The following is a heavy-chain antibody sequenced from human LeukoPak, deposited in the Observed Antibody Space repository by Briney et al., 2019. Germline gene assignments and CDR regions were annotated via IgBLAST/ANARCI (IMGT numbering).Heavy chain of an antibody. Sequence: GGSLRLSCAASGFTFSSYAMSWVRQAPGKGLEWVSGISWNSGSIGYADSVKGRFTISRDNAKNSLYLQMNSLRAEDMALYYCAKVISGNYYDSSGYYSDWGQGTLVTVSS. CDR3: AKVISGNYYDSSGYYSD. D-gene: IGHD3-22*01. CDR2: ISWNSGSI. CDR1: GFTFSSYA. J-gene: IGHJ4*02. V-gene: IGHV3-9*03.